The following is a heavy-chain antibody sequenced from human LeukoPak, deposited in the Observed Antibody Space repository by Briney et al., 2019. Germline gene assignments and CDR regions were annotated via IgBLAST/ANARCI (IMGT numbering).Heavy chain of an antibody. J-gene: IGHJ5*02. CDR2: ISHSGST. V-gene: IGHV4-30-2*01. CDR1: DWSISAGYY. CDR3: AGVLRFLEWRAFDP. D-gene: IGHD3-3*01. Sequence: ASETLSLTCTVSDWSISAGYYWGWIRQPPGKGLEWAGYISHSGSTNYNPSLKSRVAVSIDRSKNQFSLKLSSVTAADTAVYYCAGVLRFLEWRAFDPWGQGTLVTVSS.